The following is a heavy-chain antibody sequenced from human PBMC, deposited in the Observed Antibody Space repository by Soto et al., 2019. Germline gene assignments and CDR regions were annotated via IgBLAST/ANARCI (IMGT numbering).Heavy chain of an antibody. CDR1: GGTFSSYA. J-gene: IGHJ6*02. D-gene: IGHD3-3*01. Sequence: SVKVSCKASGGTFSSYAVSWVRQAPGQGLEWMGGIIPIFGTANYAQKFQGRVTITADESTSTAYMELSSLRSEDTAVYYCAREGTYYDFWSGPRPLPSGEGYGMDVWGQGTTVTVSS. CDR2: IIPIFGTA. CDR3: AREGTYYDFWSGPRPLPSGEGYGMDV. V-gene: IGHV1-69*13.